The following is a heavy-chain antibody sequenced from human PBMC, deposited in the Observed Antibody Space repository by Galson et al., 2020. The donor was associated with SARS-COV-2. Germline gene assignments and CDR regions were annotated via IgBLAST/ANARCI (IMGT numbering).Heavy chain of an antibody. J-gene: IGHJ4*02. CDR3: LAYSSTRRNY. CDR2: MSSDGGTS. Sequence: GGSLRLSCSAFGFTFSDYAMHWVRQAPGKGLEYVSAMSSDGGTSFYADSLNGRSAMSRDNSKNTFYLQMTGLRIEDTALYYCLAYSSTRRNYWGQGTLVTVSS. CDR1: GFTFSDYA. D-gene: IGHD6-19*01. V-gene: IGHV3-64D*06.